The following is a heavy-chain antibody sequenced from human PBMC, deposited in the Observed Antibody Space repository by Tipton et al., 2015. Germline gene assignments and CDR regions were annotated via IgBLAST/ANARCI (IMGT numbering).Heavy chain of an antibody. D-gene: IGHD3-3*01. CDR1: GFIFSTYG. Sequence: SLRLSCAASGFIFSTYGMHWVRQAPGKGLEWVAVIWYDGSHKYYADSVKGRFTISRDNSKNTLYLQMNSLRAEDTAVYYCSKRLFSFGVVTNPTFDYWGQGTLVTVSS. V-gene: IGHV3-33*06. CDR2: IWYDGSHK. J-gene: IGHJ4*02. CDR3: SKRLFSFGVVTNPTFDY.